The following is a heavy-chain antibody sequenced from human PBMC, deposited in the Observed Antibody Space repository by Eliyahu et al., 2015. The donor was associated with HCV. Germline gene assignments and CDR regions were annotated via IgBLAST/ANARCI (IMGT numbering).Heavy chain of an antibody. J-gene: IGHJ6*02. D-gene: IGHD5-24*01. CDR1: GGTFSSYA. V-gene: IGHV1-69*01. CDR3: ARGGRRWLQSTDNYYYYGMDV. Sequence: QVQLVQSGAEVKKPGSSVKVSCKASGGTFSSYAISWVRQAPGQGLEWMGGIIPIFGTANYAQKFQGRVTITADESTSTAYMELSSLRSEDTAVYYCARGGRRWLQSTDNYYYYGMDVWGQGTTVTVSS. CDR2: IIPIFGTA.